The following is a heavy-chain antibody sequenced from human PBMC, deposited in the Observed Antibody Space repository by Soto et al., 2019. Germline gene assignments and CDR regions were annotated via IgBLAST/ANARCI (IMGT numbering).Heavy chain of an antibody. Sequence: QVQLQESGPGLVEPSDTLSLTCAVSGYSISSSNWWGWIRQPPGKGLEWIGYIYYSGTTYYNPSLNSRVTMSVDTSKNQFSLKLTSVTAVDTAVYYCARREIQGPIDYWGQGTLVTVSS. CDR3: ARREIQGPIDY. J-gene: IGHJ4*02. D-gene: IGHD1-26*01. CDR2: IYYSGTT. CDR1: GYSISSSNW. V-gene: IGHV4-28*01.